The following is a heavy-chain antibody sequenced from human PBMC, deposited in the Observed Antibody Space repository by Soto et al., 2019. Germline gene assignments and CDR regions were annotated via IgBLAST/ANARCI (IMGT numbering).Heavy chain of an antibody. CDR2: ISSSSSTI. CDR3: ARDPEYYDFWSGYYSYYFDY. D-gene: IGHD3-3*01. CDR1: GFTFSSYS. Sequence: EVQLVESGGGLVQPGGSLRLSCAASGFTFSSYSMNWVRQAPGKGLEWVSYISSSSSTIYYADSVKGRFTISRDNAKNALYLQMNSLRAEDTAVYYCARDPEYYDFWSGYYSYYFDYWGQGTLVTVSS. V-gene: IGHV3-48*01. J-gene: IGHJ4*02.